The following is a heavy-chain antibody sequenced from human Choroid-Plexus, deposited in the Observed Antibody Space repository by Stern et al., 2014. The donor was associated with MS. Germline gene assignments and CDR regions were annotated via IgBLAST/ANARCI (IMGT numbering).Heavy chain of an antibody. CDR2: VSYDGSNK. V-gene: IGHV3-30*18. J-gene: IGHJ5*02. CDR3: AKDRQYLTYFFDH. CDR1: GFTFGSCA. D-gene: IGHD2/OR15-2a*01. Sequence: VQLVESGGGVVQPGRPLRLSCVASGFTFGSCAMHWVRQAPGKGLEWAAGVSYDGSNKYYADSVKGRFTISIDNSQNTLYMQMSILRPEDTAVYYCAKDRQYLTYFFDHWGQGSLVTVSS.